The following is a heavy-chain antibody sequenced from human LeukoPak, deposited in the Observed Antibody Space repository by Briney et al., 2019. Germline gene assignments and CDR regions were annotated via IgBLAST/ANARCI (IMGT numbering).Heavy chain of an antibody. V-gene: IGHV1-2*02. CDR3: ARESPPDY. J-gene: IGHJ4*02. CDR1: GYTFTGYY. Sequence: GASVKVSCKASGYTFTGYYMHWVRQAPGQGLEWMGWINPNSGDTDCAQNFQGRVTMTRDTSISTAYMELSSLRSDDTAVYYCARESPPDYWGQGTLITVSS. CDR2: INPNSGDT.